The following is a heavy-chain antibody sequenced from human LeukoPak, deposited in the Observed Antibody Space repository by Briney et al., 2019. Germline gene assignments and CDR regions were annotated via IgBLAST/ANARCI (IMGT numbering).Heavy chain of an antibody. Sequence: GGSLRLSCAASGFTFSSYTMNWVRQAPGKGLEWVSYISSSGSTMYYADSVKGRFSISRDNAKNSLYLQMNSLRAEDTAVYYCARDEWYYYGSGSYSDDYWGQGTLVTVSS. J-gene: IGHJ4*02. CDR2: ISSSGSTM. V-gene: IGHV3-48*01. D-gene: IGHD3-10*01. CDR3: ARDEWYYYGSGSYSDDY. CDR1: GFTFSSYT.